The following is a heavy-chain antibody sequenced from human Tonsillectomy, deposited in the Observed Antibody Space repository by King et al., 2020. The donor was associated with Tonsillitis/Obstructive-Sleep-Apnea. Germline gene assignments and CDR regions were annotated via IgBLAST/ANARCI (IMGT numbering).Heavy chain of an antibody. D-gene: IGHD3-10*01. V-gene: IGHV5-51*01. CDR2: IYPGDSNT. CDR3: ARRAKELAPYYFDH. J-gene: IGHJ4*02. Sequence: VQLVESGAEVKKPGESLKISCTGSGYSFTRYWIGWVRQMPGKGLEWMGIIYPGDSNTRYSPSFQGQVTISADKSISTAYLQWSSLKASDTAMYYCARRAKELAPYYFDHWGQGTLVTVSS. CDR1: GYSFTRYW.